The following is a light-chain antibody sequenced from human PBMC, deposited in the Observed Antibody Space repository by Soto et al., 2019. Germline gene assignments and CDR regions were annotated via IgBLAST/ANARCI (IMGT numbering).Light chain of an antibody. CDR3: QQYYSYPFT. Sequence: AIRMTQSPSSLSASEGDRVTLTCRASQGINSYLAWYQQKPGKAPRLLIYAAFTLQSGVPSRFSGSGSGTDFTLTISRLQSEDFATYYCQQYYSYPFTFGPGTKVDIK. CDR1: QGINSY. J-gene: IGKJ3*01. CDR2: AAF. V-gene: IGKV1-8*01.